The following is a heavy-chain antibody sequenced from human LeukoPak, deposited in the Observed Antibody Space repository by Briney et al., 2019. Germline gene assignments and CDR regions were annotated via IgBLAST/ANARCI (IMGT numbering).Heavy chain of an antibody. CDR2: IYYSGST. CDR3: AREKPSQGYFQH. V-gene: IGHV4-30-4*01. D-gene: IGHD1-14*01. CDR1: GGSISSGDYY. Sequence: SGTLSLTCTVSGGSISSGDYYWSWIRQPPGKGLEWIGYIYYSGSTYYNPSLKSRVTISVDTSKNQFSLKLSSVTAADTAVYYCAREKPSQGYFQHWGQGTLVTVSS. J-gene: IGHJ1*01.